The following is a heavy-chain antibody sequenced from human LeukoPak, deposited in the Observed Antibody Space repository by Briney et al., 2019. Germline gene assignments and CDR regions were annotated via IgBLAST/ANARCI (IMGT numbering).Heavy chain of an antibody. Sequence: SETLSLTCTFSGDSITSVGYYWIWLRQPAGKRLEGMGRIYKSEGTNYNPSLKSRVTMSVDTSKNQFSLQITYVTDADTAVYYCARDHSDCRGGGCSGYFQHWGQGTLVTVSS. CDR2: IYKSEGT. D-gene: IGHD2-15*01. J-gene: IGHJ1*01. CDR3: ARDHSDCRGGGCSGYFQH. V-gene: IGHV4-61*02. CDR1: GDSITSVGYY.